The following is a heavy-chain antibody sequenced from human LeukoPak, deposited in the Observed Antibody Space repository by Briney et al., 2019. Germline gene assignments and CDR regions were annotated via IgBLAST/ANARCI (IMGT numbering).Heavy chain of an antibody. CDR3: ARDSSGWYHWFDP. J-gene: IGHJ5*02. Sequence: SEPLSLTCTVSGGSISSYYWSWIRQPPGKGLEWIGYIYYSGSTNYNPSLKSRVTISVDTSKNQFSLKLSSVTAADTAVYYCARDSSGWYHWFDPWGQGTLVTVSS. CDR2: IYYSGST. CDR1: GGSISSYY. D-gene: IGHD6-19*01. V-gene: IGHV4-59*01.